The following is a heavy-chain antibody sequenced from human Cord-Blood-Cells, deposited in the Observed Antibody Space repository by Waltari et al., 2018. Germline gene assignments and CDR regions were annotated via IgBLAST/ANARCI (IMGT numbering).Heavy chain of an antibody. V-gene: IGHV3-21*01. Sequence: EVQLVESGGGLVKPGGSLRLSCAASGFTFRSSSMNGVRPAPGKGVEWVSSISSSSSYIYYADSVKGRFTISRDNAKNSLYLQMNSLRAEDTAVYYCARADWGTGSREFDYWGQGTLVTVSS. CDR3: ARADWGTGSREFDY. D-gene: IGHD2-8*02. CDR1: GFTFRSSS. CDR2: ISSSSSYI. J-gene: IGHJ4*02.